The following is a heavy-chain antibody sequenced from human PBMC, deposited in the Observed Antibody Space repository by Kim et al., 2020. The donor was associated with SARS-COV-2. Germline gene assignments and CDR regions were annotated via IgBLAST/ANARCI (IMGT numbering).Heavy chain of an antibody. Sequence: GGSLRLSCAASGFTFSGSAMHWVRQASGKGLEWVGRIRSKANSYSTAYAASVKGRFTISRDDSKNTAYLQMNSLKTEDTAVYYCTRHNHYYYYYGMDVWGQGNTVTVSS. J-gene: IGHJ6*02. CDR3: TRHNHYYYYYGMDV. CDR2: IRSKANSYST. V-gene: IGHV3-73*01. CDR1: GFTFSGSA.